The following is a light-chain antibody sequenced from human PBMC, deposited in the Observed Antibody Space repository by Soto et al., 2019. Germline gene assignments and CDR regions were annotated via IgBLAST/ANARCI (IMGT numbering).Light chain of an antibody. V-gene: IGLV2-8*01. CDR1: SSDVGGYNY. CDR2: EVT. J-gene: IGLJ3*02. Sequence: ALTQPPSASGSPGQSVTISCTGTSSDVGGYNYVSWYQQHPGKAPKLMIYEVTKRPSGVPDRFSGSKSGNTASLTVSGLLAEDEADYYCSSHAGINNVVFGGGTKLTVL. CDR3: SSHAGINNVV.